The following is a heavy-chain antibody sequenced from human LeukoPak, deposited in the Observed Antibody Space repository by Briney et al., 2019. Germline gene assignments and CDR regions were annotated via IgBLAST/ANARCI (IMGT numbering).Heavy chain of an antibody. J-gene: IGHJ4*02. V-gene: IGHV3-7*04. Sequence: GGSLRLSCAASGFTFSTSWMSWVRQAPGRGLEWVANIKDDGSEKYYVASVKGRLTISRDNAKNSLFLQMNSLRVEDSAVYYCARGGIYFHYFDSWGQGTLVTVSS. CDR1: GFTFSTSW. CDR2: IKDDGSEK. D-gene: IGHD1-26*01. CDR3: ARGGIYFHYFDS.